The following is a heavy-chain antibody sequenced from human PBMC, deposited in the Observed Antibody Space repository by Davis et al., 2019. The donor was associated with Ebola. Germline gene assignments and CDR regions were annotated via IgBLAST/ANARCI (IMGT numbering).Heavy chain of an antibody. Sequence: SETLSLTCTVSGGSISSSSYYWGWIRQPPGKGLEWIGSIYYSGSTYYNPSLKSRVTISVDTSKNQFSLKLRSETATDTAVYYCTNAGEAIFDYWGRGTLVTVSS. CDR2: IYYSGST. J-gene: IGHJ4*02. D-gene: IGHD2-21*01. CDR3: TNAGEAIFDY. CDR1: GGSISSSSYY. V-gene: IGHV4-39*01.